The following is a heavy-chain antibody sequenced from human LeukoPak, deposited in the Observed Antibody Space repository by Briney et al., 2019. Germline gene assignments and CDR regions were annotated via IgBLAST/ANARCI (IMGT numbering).Heavy chain of an antibody. CDR2: INWNGGST. D-gene: IGHD2-2*01. J-gene: IGHJ5*02. CDR1: GFTFDDYG. Sequence: RPGGSLRLSCAASGFTFDDYGMSWVRQAPGKGLEWVSGINWNGGSTGYADSVKGRFTISRDNAKNSLYLQMNSLRAEDTALYHCARDLGYCSSTSYAGDNWFDPWGQGTLVTVSS. V-gene: IGHV3-20*01. CDR3: ARDLGYCSSTSYAGDNWFDP.